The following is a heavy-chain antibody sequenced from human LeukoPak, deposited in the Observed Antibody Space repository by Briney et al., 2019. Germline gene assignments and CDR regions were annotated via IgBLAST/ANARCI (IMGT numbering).Heavy chain of an antibody. CDR3: AKEGSGSCYLPCYFDY. CDR1: GFTFSSYG. V-gene: IGHV3-23*01. Sequence: PGGSLRLSCAASGFTFSSYGMSWVRQAPGKGLEWVSAISGSGGSTYYADSVKGRFTISRDNSKNTLYLQMNSLRAEDTAVYYCAKEGSGSCYLPCYFDYWGQGTLVTVSS. D-gene: IGHD2-15*01. CDR2: ISGSGGST. J-gene: IGHJ4*02.